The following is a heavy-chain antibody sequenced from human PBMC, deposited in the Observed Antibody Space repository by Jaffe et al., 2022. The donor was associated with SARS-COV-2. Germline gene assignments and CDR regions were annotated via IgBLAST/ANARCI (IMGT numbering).Heavy chain of an antibody. Sequence: EVQLVESGGGLVQPGGSLRLSCVVSGFTFSSYSMKWVRQAPGKGLEWVSYISTTSRTIYYADSVKGRFTISRDNAKNSLYLQMNSLRDEDTAVYYCARTSDGLYYGSGSLHYWGQGTLVTVSS. CDR1: GFTFSSYS. J-gene: IGHJ4*02. CDR2: ISTTSRTI. CDR3: ARTSDGLYYGSGSLHY. V-gene: IGHV3-48*02. D-gene: IGHD3-10*01.